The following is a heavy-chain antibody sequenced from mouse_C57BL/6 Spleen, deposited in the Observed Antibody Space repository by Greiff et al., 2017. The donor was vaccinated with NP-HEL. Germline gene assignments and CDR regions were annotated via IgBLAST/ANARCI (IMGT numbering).Heavy chain of an antibody. CDR2: IYPGDGGT. V-gene: IGHV1-82*01. CDR1: GYAFSSSW. CDR3: AGPGSSREDYAMDY. J-gene: IGHJ4*01. D-gene: IGHD1-1*01. Sequence: QVQLQQSGPELVKPGASVKISCKASGYAFSSSWMHWVKQRPGKGLEWIGRIYPGDGGTNYNGKVKGKATLTADKSSSTAYMQLSSLTAGDSSVYFGAGPGSSREDYAMDYWGQGTSVTVSS.